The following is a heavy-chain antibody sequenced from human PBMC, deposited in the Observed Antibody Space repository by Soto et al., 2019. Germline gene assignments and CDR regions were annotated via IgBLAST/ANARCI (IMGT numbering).Heavy chain of an antibody. CDR2: ISYDGSNK. CDR3: AREKAVAGNYYYYGMDV. V-gene: IGHV3-30-3*01. CDR1: GFTFSSYA. Sequence: GGSLRLSCAASGFTFSSYAMHWVRQAPGKGLEWVAVISYDGSNKYYADSVKGRFTISRDNSKNTLYLQMNRLRAEDTAVYYCAREKAVAGNYYYYGMDVWGQGTTVTVSS. J-gene: IGHJ6*02. D-gene: IGHD6-19*01.